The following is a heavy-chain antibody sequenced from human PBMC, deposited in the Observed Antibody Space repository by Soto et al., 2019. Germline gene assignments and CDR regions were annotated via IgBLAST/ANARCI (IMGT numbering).Heavy chain of an antibody. Sequence: PGGSLRLSCAASGFTFSSYGMHWVRQAPGKGLEWVAVIWYDGSNKYYADSVKGRFTISRDNSKNTLYLQMNSLRAEDTAVYYCARLDDYGDYAPEKDYYYYYMDVWGKGTTVTVSS. CDR2: IWYDGSNK. D-gene: IGHD4-17*01. CDR3: ARLDDYGDYAPEKDYYYYYMDV. CDR1: GFTFSSYG. V-gene: IGHV3-33*01. J-gene: IGHJ6*03.